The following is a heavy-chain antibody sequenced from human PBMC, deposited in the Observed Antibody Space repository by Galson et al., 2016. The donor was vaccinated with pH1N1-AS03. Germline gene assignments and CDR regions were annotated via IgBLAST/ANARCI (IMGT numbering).Heavy chain of an antibody. CDR3: AKDIIIVGASLTGGYFDY. J-gene: IGHJ4*02. CDR2: ISYDGTNK. D-gene: IGHD1-26*01. Sequence: SLRLSCAASAFIFSNHGMHWVRQAPGKGLEWVAVISYDGTNKFYADSVKGRFTISRDNSKNTLYLQMNSLRAEDTAVYYCAKDIIIVGASLTGGYFDYWGQGTLVTVSS. V-gene: IGHV3-30*18. CDR1: AFIFSNHG.